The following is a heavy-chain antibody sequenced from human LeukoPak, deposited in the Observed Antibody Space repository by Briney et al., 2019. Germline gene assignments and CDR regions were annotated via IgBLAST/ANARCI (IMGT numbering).Heavy chain of an antibody. V-gene: IGHV3-21*01. CDR3: ARDWPSSGTFGSWGSGDQAHFDY. CDR1: GFTFSSYS. Sequence: PGGSLRLSRAASGFTFSSYSMNWVRQAPGKGLEWVSSISSSSYIYYADSVRGRFTISRDNAKNSLYLQMNSLRAEDTAVYYCARDWPSSGTFGSWGSGDQAHFDYWGQGTLVTVSS. D-gene: IGHD3-10*01. J-gene: IGHJ4*02. CDR2: ISSSSYI.